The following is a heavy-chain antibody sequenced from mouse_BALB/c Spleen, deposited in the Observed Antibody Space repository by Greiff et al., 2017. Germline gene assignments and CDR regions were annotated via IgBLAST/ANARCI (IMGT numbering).Heavy chain of an antibody. Sequence: EVQLQQSGPELVKPGASVKISCKASGYTFTDYNMHWVKQSHGKSLEWIGYIYPYNGGTGYNQKFKSKATLTVDNSSSTAYMELRSLTSEDSAVYYCARAEVRRPYYAMDYWGQGTSVTVSS. D-gene: IGHD2-14*01. V-gene: IGHV1S29*02. CDR2: IYPYNGGT. J-gene: IGHJ4*01. CDR1: GYTFTDYN. CDR3: ARAEVRRPYYAMDY.